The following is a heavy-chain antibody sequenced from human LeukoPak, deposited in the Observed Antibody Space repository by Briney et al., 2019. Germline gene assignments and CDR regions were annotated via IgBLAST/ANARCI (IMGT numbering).Heavy chain of an antibody. J-gene: IGHJ4*02. CDR2: IKQDGSEK. Sequence: GGSLRLSCAVSGFSSSSYWMSWLRQAQGKELEWVANIKQDGSEKYYVDSVKGRFTISRDNAKNSMYLQMNRLRAEDTGVYYCARDIVVITAAHLFEYWGQGTLVTVSS. CDR1: GFSSSSYW. D-gene: IGHD2-2*01. V-gene: IGHV3-7*03. CDR3: ARDIVVITAAHLFEY.